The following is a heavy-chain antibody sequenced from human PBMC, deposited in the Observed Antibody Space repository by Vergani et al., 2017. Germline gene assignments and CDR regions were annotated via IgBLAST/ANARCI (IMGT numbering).Heavy chain of an antibody. J-gene: IGHJ4*02. CDR1: GYSFNNYA. D-gene: IGHD2-15*01. Sequence: QEHLVHSGSELKKPGASVTVSCKASGYSFNNYAIHWVRQAPGQGLEWMGWINPTTGNPTYALAFTGRFVFSLDTSISTAYLQIGSLKAEDTAVYFCARAKRGRLAVGATDSWGQGTLLTVSS. CDR2: INPTTGNP. V-gene: IGHV7-4-1*01. CDR3: ARAKRGRLAVGATDS.